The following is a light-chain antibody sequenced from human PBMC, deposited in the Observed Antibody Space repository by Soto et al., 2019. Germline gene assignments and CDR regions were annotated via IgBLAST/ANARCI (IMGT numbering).Light chain of an antibody. V-gene: IGLV1-44*01. CDR2: NNN. J-gene: IGLJ2*01. Sequence: QSVLTQPPSASGTPGQRVTISCSGSSSSIGSNPVNWYQQLPGTAPKLLVHNNNHRPSGVPDRFSGSKSGTSASLAISGLQSEDEADYYCAAWDDSLNGVLFGGGTKLTVL. CDR3: AAWDDSLNGVL. CDR1: SSSIGSNP.